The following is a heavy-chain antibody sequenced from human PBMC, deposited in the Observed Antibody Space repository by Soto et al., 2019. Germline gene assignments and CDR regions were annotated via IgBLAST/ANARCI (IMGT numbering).Heavy chain of an antibody. D-gene: IGHD3-10*01. CDR2: ISGSSDRT. V-gene: IGHV3-23*01. Sequence: EVQLLESGGGLAQPGGSLRLSCAASGFTFSSYAMSWARQAPGKGLEWVSTISGSSDRTYYADSVKGRFTISRDDSKNTLYLQMNSLRDEDTAVYYCAKDRAFYYDSGSPVFDYWGQGALVTVSS. J-gene: IGHJ4*02. CDR3: AKDRAFYYDSGSPVFDY. CDR1: GFTFSSYA.